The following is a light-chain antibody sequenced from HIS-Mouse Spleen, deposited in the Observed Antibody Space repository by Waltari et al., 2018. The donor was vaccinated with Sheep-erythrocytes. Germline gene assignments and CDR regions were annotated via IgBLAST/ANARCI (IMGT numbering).Light chain of an antibody. CDR1: QSVLYSSNNKNY. Sequence: DIVMTQSPDSLAVSPGERATINFKSSQSVLYSSNNKNYLAWYQQKPGQPPKLLIYWASTRESGVPDRFSGSGSGTDFTLTISSLQAEDVAVYYCQQYYSTPPTFGQGTKVEIK. J-gene: IGKJ1*01. CDR2: WAS. V-gene: IGKV4-1*01. CDR3: QQYYSTPPT.